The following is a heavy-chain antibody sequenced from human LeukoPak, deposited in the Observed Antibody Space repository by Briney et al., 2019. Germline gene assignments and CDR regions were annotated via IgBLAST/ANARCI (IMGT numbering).Heavy chain of an antibody. CDR1: GYTFTGYY. J-gene: IGHJ4*02. CDR3: ARTSVGGFVTFDY. CDR2: MNPNSGGT. V-gene: IGHV1-2*02. Sequence: ASVKVSCKASGYTFTGYYMHWVRQAPGQGLEWMGWMNPNSGGTNYAQKFQGRVTMTRDTSISTAYMELSRLTSDDTAVYYCARTSVGGFVTFDYWGQGTLVTVSS. D-gene: IGHD2-15*01.